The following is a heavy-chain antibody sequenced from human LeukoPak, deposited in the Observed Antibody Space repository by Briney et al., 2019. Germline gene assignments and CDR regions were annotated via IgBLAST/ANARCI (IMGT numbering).Heavy chain of an antibody. CDR2: IDARSGIV. D-gene: IGHD3-3*01. CDR1: GFTFTMFG. V-gene: IGHV3-48*01. Sequence: GGSLRLSCAASGFTFTMFGMNWVRQAPGKGLEWVSYIDARSGIVYYADSVQGRFTISRDDAKDSVFLQMNSLRVDDTAVYYCARAYDFGRGPPGDAFDDWGQGTLVTVPS. J-gene: IGHJ3*01. CDR3: ARAYDFGRGPPGDAFDD.